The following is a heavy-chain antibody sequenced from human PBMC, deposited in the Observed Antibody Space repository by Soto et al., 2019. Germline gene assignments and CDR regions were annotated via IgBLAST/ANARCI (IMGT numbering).Heavy chain of an antibody. CDR3: ATDRSGSYYAYFQH. Sequence: GTSVKLSCEVCGDRLTDLSMHWVRQAPGKGLEWMGGFDPEDGETIYAQKFQGRVTMTEDTSTDTAYMELSSLRSEDTAVYYCATDRSGSYYAYFQHWGQGTLVTAPQ. CDR2: FDPEDGET. V-gene: IGHV1-24*01. D-gene: IGHD1-26*01. J-gene: IGHJ1*01. CDR1: GDRLTDLS.